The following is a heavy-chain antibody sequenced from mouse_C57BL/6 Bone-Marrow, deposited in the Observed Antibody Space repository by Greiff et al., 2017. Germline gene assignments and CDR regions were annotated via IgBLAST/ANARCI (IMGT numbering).Heavy chain of an antibody. CDR3: ASGDEDYDRSLFDY. CDR2: ISYGGSN. J-gene: IGHJ2*01. Sequence: VQLKQSGPGLVKPSQSLSLTCSVTGYSITSGYYWNWLRQLPGNKLEWMGYISYGGSNNYNPSLKNRISLTRDTSKNQFCLKLNAVTTEDSATYYGASGDEDYDRSLFDYGGQGTTLTVSS. D-gene: IGHD2-4*01. CDR1: GYSITSGYY. V-gene: IGHV3-6*01.